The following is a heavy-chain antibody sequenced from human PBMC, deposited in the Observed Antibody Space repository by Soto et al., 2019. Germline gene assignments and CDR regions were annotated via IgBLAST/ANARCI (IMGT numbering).Heavy chain of an antibody. D-gene: IGHD5-12*01. Sequence: SGTLSLTCTVSGGSINIDHYHWTWIRQTPGKGLEWIGYIYYSGSTNYNPSLKSRVTISVDTSKNQFSLKLSSVTAADTAVYYCARSSGYDFGWFDPWGQGTLVTVSS. J-gene: IGHJ5*02. V-gene: IGHV4-61*01. CDR3: ARSSGYDFGWFDP. CDR2: IYYSGST. CDR1: GGSINIDHYH.